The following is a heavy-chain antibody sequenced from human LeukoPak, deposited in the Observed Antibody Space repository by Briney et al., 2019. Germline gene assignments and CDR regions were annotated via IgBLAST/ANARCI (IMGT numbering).Heavy chain of an antibody. J-gene: IGHJ4*02. D-gene: IGHD6-19*01. Sequence: KTGGSLRLSCAASGFTFSSYSMNWVRQAPGKGLEWVSSISSSSSYIYYADSVKGRFTISRDNAKNSLYLQMNSLRAEDTAVYYCARGSGYSSGRPLDYWGQGTLVTVSS. CDR3: ARGSGYSSGRPLDY. CDR1: GFTFSSYS. CDR2: ISSSSSYI. V-gene: IGHV3-21*01.